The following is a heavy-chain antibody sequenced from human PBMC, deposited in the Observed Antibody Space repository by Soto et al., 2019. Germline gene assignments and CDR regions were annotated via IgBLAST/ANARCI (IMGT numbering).Heavy chain of an antibody. Sequence: SETLSLTCAVYGGSFSGYYWSWIRQPPGKGLEWIGEINHSGSTNYNPSLKSRVTISVDTSKNQFSRKLSSVTAADTAVYYCARTDIVVVPAASSLHYYYYYGMDVWGQGTTVTVSS. CDR2: INHSGST. J-gene: IGHJ6*02. D-gene: IGHD2-2*01. CDR3: ARTDIVVVPAASSLHYYYYYGMDV. CDR1: GGSFSGYY. V-gene: IGHV4-34*01.